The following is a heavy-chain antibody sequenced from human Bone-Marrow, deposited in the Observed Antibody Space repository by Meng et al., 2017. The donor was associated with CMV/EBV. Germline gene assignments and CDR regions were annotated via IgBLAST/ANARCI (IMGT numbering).Heavy chain of an antibody. D-gene: IGHD2-2*01. CDR1: GGSINSGDYY. CDR3: ASGVVVPAAGNWFDP. V-gene: IGHV4-30-4*08. Sequence: SETLSLTCTVSGGSINSGDYYWYWIRQPPGKGLEWIGYIYYSGYTYYSPSLKSRVTISIDTSKSQFSLKLSSVTAADTAVYYCASGVVVPAAGNWFDPWGQGTLVTVYS. J-gene: IGHJ5*02. CDR2: IYYSGYT.